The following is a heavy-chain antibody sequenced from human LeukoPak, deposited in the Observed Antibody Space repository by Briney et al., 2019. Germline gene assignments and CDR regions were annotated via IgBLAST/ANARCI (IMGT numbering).Heavy chain of an antibody. CDR2: TYYSGST. CDR3: ATQGYSDYYYFDY. V-gene: IGHV4-39*01. CDR1: GGSISSSSYY. D-gene: IGHD5-12*01. Sequence: SETLSLTCTVSGGSISSSSYYWGWVRQPPGKGLEWIGSTYYSGSTYYNPSLKSRVTISVDTSKNQFSLRLSSVTAADTAVYYCATQGYSDYYYFDYWGQGTLVTVSS. J-gene: IGHJ4*02.